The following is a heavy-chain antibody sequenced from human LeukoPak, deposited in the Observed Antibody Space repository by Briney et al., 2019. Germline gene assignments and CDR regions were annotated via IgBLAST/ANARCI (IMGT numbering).Heavy chain of an antibody. V-gene: IGHV4-39*07. J-gene: IGHJ4*02. CDR1: GGSISSSSYY. D-gene: IGHD2-15*01. Sequence: SETLPLTCTVSGGSISSSSYYWGWIRQPPGKGLEWIGSIYYSGSTYYNPSLKSRVTISVDTSKNQFSLKLSSVTAADTAVYYCARVRKNCSGGSCYYFDYWGQGTLVTVSS. CDR3: ARVRKNCSGGSCYYFDY. CDR2: IYYSGST.